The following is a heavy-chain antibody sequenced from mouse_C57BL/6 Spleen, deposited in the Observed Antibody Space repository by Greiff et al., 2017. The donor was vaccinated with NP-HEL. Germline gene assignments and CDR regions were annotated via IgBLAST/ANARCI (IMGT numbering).Heavy chain of an antibody. V-gene: IGHV5-17*01. CDR1: GFTFSDYG. Sequence: DVMLVESGGGLVKPGGSLKLSCAASGFTFSDYGMHWVRQAPEKGLEWVAYISSGSSTIYYADTVKGRFTISRDNAKNTLFLQMTSLRSEDTAMYYCAKGAIAYWGQGTLVTVSA. J-gene: IGHJ3*01. D-gene: IGHD6-1*01. CDR2: ISSGSSTI. CDR3: AKGAIAY.